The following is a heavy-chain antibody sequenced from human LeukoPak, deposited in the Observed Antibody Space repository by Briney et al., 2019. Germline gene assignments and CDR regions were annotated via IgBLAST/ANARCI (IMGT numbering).Heavy chain of an antibody. D-gene: IGHD6-19*01. V-gene: IGHV4-59*01. J-gene: IGHJ4*02. Sequence: SETLSLTCTVSGSSISSYYWSWIRQPPGKGLEWIGYIYYSGSTNYNPSLKSRVTISVDTSKNQFSLKLSSVTAADTAVYYCARGGGYSSGLSYWGQGTLVTVSS. CDR3: ARGGGYSSGLSY. CDR2: IYYSGST. CDR1: GSSISSYY.